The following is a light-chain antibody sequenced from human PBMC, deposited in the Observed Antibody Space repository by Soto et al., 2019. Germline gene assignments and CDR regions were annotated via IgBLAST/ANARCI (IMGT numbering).Light chain of an antibody. Sequence: EIVLTQSPATLSLSPGERATLSCRASQSVSSYLAWYQQRPGQAPRLLIYDASSRATGIPARFSGSGSGTGFTLNIRSLGAEDPGGYYCTQRRNLPYDPFRQGTRPEVK. CDR3: TQRRNLPYDP. CDR1: QSVSSY. CDR2: DAS. V-gene: IGKV3-11*01. J-gene: IGKJ5*01.